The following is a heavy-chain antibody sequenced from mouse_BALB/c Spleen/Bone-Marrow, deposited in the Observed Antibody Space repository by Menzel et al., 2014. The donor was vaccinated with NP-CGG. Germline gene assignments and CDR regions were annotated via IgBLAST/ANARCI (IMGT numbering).Heavy chain of an antibody. Sequence: EVKVEESGGGLVKPGGSLKLSCAAFGFTFSSYAMSWVRQTPEKRLEWVATISSGGSYTYYPDSVKGRFTISRDNAKNTLYLQMSSLRSEDTAMYYCARKSYYDYDGRPWFAYWGQGTLVTVSA. D-gene: IGHD2-4*01. J-gene: IGHJ3*01. CDR3: ARKSYYDYDGRPWFAY. CDR1: GFTFSSYA. V-gene: IGHV5-9-3*01. CDR2: ISSGGSYT.